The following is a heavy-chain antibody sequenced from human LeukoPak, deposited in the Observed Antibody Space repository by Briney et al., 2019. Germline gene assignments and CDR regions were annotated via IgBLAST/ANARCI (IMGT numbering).Heavy chain of an antibody. CDR2: MYTSGST. CDR3: AAMIGYFDY. D-gene: IGHD3-22*01. CDR1: GGSIRSGNYY. V-gene: IGHV4-61*02. J-gene: IGHJ4*02. Sequence: SQTLSLTCAVSGGSIRSGNYYWSWIRQSAGKRLEWIARMYTSGSTNYNPSLKSRVTISADTSKNQFSLKLTSVTAADTAVYYCAAMIGYFDYWGQGILVTVSS.